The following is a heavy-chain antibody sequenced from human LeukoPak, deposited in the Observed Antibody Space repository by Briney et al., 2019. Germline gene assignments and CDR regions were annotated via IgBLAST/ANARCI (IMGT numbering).Heavy chain of an antibody. CDR1: GGSFSGYY. V-gene: IGHV4-34*01. Sequence: PSETLSLTCAVYGGSFSGYYWSWIRQPPGKGLEWIGEINHSGSTNYNPSLKSRVTISVDTSKNQFSLKLSSVTAADTAVYYCARRLYYGSGSYDYWGQGTLVTVS. D-gene: IGHD3-10*01. CDR2: INHSGST. CDR3: ARRLYYGSGSYDY. J-gene: IGHJ4*02.